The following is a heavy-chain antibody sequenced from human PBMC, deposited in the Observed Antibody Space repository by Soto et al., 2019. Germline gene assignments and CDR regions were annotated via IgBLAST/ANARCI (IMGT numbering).Heavy chain of an antibody. Sequence: TCTVSGFTFSNYGLNWVRQAPGQGLEWMGWVSANNGHTNYAQNLQGRVSMTTDTSTSTAYMELRGLTFDDTAVYYCARDIESVTAKHFFYYYAMDVWGQGTTVTVSS. CDR2: VSANNGHT. CDR1: GFTFSNYG. J-gene: IGHJ6*02. D-gene: IGHD2-8*01. V-gene: IGHV1-18*01. CDR3: ARDIESVTAKHFFYYYAMDV.